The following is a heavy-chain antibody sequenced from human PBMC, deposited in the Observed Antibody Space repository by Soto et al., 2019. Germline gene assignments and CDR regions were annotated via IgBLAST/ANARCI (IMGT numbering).Heavy chain of an antibody. CDR1: GLTFSSYG. CDR3: ARGIQDAILRYFDWLSNPFDY. V-gene: IGHV3-33*01. Sequence: GGSLRLSCAASGLTFSSYGMHWVRQAPGKGLEWVAVIWYDGSNKYYADSVKGRFTISRDNSKNTLYLQMNSLRAEDTAVYYCARGIQDAILRYFDWLSNPFDYWGQGTLVTVSS. D-gene: IGHD3-9*01. CDR2: IWYDGSNK. J-gene: IGHJ4*02.